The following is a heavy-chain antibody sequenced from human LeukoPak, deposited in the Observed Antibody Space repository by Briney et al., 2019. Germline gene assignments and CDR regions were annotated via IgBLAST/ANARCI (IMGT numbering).Heavy chain of an antibody. D-gene: IGHD3-10*01. Sequence: SQTLSLTCAISGDSVSSNTAAWNWIRQSPSRGLEWLGRTYYRSQWNSDYALSVKSRIAINADTSKNQVSLQLNSVTPEDTAVYYCARVLHLARGFNSWGQGTLVTVSS. V-gene: IGHV6-1*01. CDR1: GDSVSSNTAA. CDR2: TYYRSQWNS. CDR3: ARVLHLARGFNS. J-gene: IGHJ4*02.